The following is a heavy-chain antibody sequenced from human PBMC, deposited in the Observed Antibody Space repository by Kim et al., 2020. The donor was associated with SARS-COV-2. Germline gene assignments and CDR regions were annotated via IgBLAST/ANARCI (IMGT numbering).Heavy chain of an antibody. Sequence: GGSLRLSCAASGFTFSSYAMSWVRQAPGKGLEWVSAISGSGGSTYYTDSVKGRFTISRDNSKNTLYLQMNSLRAEDTAVHYCARSGLAMAGTYYYGMDVWGQGTTVTVSS. CDR2: ISGSGGST. J-gene: IGHJ6*02. D-gene: IGHD6-19*01. CDR1: GFTFSSYA. V-gene: IGHV3-23*01. CDR3: ARSGLAMAGTYYYGMDV.